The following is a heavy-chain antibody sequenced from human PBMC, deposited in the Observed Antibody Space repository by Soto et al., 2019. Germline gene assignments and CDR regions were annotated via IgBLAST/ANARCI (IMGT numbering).Heavy chain of an antibody. Sequence: GGSLRLSCAAAGFSVSTSHISWVRQAPGKGLEWVSAISGSGGSTYYADSVKGRFTFTRDNSKNTLYLQMNSLRAEDTAVYYCARRSSGWYFDYWGQGTLVTVSS. CDR1: GFSVSTSH. D-gene: IGHD6-19*01. V-gene: IGHV3-23*01. J-gene: IGHJ4*02. CDR2: ISGSGGST. CDR3: ARRSSGWYFDY.